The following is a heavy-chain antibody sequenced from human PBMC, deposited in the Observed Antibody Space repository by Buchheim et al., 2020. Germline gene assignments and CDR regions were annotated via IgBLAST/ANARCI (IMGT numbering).Heavy chain of an antibody. CDR1: GFTFSSYA. D-gene: IGHD1-26*01. V-gene: IGHV3-30-3*01. J-gene: IGHJ4*02. CDR3: ARGLLQWELSY. Sequence: QVQLVESGGGVVQPGRSLRLSCAASGFTFSSYAMHWVRQAPGKGLEWVAVISYDGSNKYYADSVKGRFPISRTNSKNKLYLQMNSLRAEDTAVYYCARGLLQWELSYWGQGTL. CDR2: ISYDGSNK.